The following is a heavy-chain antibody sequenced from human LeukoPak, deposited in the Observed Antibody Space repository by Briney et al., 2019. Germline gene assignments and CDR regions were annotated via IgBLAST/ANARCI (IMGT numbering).Heavy chain of an antibody. J-gene: IGHJ5*02. Sequence: SETLSLTCAVYGGSFSGYYWSWIRQPPGKGLERIGEINHSGSTNYNPSLKSRVTISVDTSKNQFSLKLSSVTAADTAVYYCARGYPGRWFDPWGQGTLVTVSS. CDR2: INHSGST. CDR3: ARGYPGRWFDP. V-gene: IGHV4-34*01. D-gene: IGHD3-10*01. CDR1: GGSFSGYY.